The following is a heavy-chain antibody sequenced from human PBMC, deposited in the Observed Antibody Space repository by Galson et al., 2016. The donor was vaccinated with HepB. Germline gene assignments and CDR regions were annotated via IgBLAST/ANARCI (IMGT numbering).Heavy chain of an antibody. CDR3: ARLYCSSTSCCGYCGMDV. D-gene: IGHD2-2*01. V-gene: IGHV4-39*01. J-gene: IGHJ6*02. Sequence: WVRQAPGKGLEWIGNFYNGGSTSYNPSLQSRVTISVDTSKNRISLKLSSVTAADTAVYHCARLYCSSTSCCGYCGMDVWGQGTTVTVSS. CDR2: FYNGGST.